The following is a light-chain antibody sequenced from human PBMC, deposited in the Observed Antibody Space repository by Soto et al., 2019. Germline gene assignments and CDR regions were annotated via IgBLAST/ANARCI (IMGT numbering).Light chain of an antibody. CDR3: QQYNGYSPEA. CDR1: QSISSW. Sequence: DIQMTQSPSTLSASVGDRVTITCRASQSISSWLAWYQQKPGKAPKLLIYDASSLESGVPSRFSGSGSWTEFTLTISSLQPVDFATYYCQQYNGYSPEAFGPGTKVDIK. J-gene: IGKJ3*01. CDR2: DAS. V-gene: IGKV1-5*01.